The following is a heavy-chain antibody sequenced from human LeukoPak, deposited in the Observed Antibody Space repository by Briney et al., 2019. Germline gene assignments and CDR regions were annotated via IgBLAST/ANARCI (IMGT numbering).Heavy chain of an antibody. CDR1: GYTSTSYG. D-gene: IGHD6-6*01. CDR2: ISAYNGNT. Sequence: ASVKVSCKASGYTSTSYGITWVRQAPGQGLEWMGWISAYNGNTSYAQKLQGRVTMTTDTSTSTAYMELRSLRSDDTAMYYCAMPHSSSGRFGSHYFDYWGQGTLVTVSS. J-gene: IGHJ4*02. CDR3: AMPHSSSGRFGSHYFDY. V-gene: IGHV1-18*01.